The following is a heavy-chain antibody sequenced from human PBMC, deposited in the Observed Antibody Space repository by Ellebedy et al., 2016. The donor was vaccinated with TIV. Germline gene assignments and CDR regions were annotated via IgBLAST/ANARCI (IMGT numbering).Heavy chain of an antibody. J-gene: IGHJ4*02. CDR2: IWYDGSNK. CDR1: GFTFSSYG. D-gene: IGHD6-19*01. Sequence: GESLKISXAASGFTFSSYGMHWVRQAPGKGLEWVAVIWYDGSNKYYADSVKGRFTISRDNSKNTLYLQMNSLRAEDTAVYYCARDRVISGWTAVDYWGQGTLVTVSS. V-gene: IGHV3-33*01. CDR3: ARDRVISGWTAVDY.